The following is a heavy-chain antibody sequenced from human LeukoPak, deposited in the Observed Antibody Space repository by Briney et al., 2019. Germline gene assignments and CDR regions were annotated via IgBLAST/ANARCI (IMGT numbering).Heavy chain of an antibody. CDR3: ARGRGSSSCVRGVFDI. D-gene: IGHD6-13*01. CDR1: GFTFSSYD. CDR2: IGTAGDT. Sequence: GGSLRLSWAASGFTFSSYDILWVRQVTGKGLEWVSEIGTAGDTDYAGSVKGRFTISREDAKNSLYLQMNSLRDGDTAVYYCARGRGSSSCVRGVFDIWGQGTVVTVSS. J-gene: IGHJ3*02. V-gene: IGHV3-13*04.